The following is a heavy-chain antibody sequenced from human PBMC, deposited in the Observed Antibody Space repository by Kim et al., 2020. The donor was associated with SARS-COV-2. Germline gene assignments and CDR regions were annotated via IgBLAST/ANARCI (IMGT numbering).Heavy chain of an antibody. J-gene: IGHJ4*01. Sequence: SETLSLTCTVSGGSISSGSYYWGWIRQPPGKGLEWIGSIHYSGSTHYKLSLKSRVTISVDTSKNQFSLKLSSVTAADTAVYYCARHVRGGIVAMPYYFD. CDR1: GGSISSGSYY. D-gene: IGHD5-12*01. V-gene: IGHV4-39*01. CDR3: ARHVRGGIVAMPYYFD. CDR2: IHYSGST.